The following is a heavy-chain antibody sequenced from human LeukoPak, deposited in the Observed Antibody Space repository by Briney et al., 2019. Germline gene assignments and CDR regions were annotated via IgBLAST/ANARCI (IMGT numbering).Heavy chain of an antibody. CDR2: IYTSGST. CDR3: ARDPRYCSCGSCFSDAFDI. J-gene: IGHJ3*02. CDR1: GGSISSYY. Sequence: PSETLSLTCTVSGGSISSYYWSWIRQPAGKGLEWIGRIYTSGSTNYNPSLKSRVTMSVDTSKNQFSLKLSSVTAADTAVYYCARDPRYCSCGSCFSDAFDIWSQGTMVTVSS. V-gene: IGHV4-4*07. D-gene: IGHD2-15*01.